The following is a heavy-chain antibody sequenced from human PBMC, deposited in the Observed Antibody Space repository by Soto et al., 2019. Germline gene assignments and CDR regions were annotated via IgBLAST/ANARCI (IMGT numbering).Heavy chain of an antibody. D-gene: IGHD5-12*01. CDR1: GYRLSNYY. J-gene: IGHJ4*02. CDR3: ARAELIVAGQAFDS. CDR2: VNPSDGRA. Sequence: QVDLVQSGAEVKKPGASVKMSCKSSGYRLSNYYMHWGRQAPGQGLEWMGIVNPSDGRANYARKFQGRVTMTWDTSTTTLYMEVNSLRSDDTAIYYCARAELIVAGQAFDSWGQGTLVTVSS. V-gene: IGHV1-46*01.